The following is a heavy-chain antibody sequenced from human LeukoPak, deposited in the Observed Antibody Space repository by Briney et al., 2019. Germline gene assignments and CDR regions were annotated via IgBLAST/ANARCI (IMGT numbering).Heavy chain of an antibody. CDR2: TYYRSKWYS. CDR1: GASVSGSAS. Sequence: SQTLSLTCAISGASVSGSASWNWIRQSPSRGLEWLGRTYYRSKWYSECATSVKSRISINADTSDNQCSLQLNSVIPQDTAVYYCARDPDSSNEWGPFDPWGQGTLVTVSS. CDR3: ARDPDSSNEWGPFDP. V-gene: IGHV6-1*01. D-gene: IGHD1-1*01. J-gene: IGHJ5*02.